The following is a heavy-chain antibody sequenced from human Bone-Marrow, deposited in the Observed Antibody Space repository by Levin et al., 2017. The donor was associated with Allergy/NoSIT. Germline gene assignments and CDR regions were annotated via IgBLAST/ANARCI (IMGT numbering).Heavy chain of an antibody. Sequence: KISCKASGGTFSSYAISWVRQAPGQGLEWMGGIIPIFGTANYAQKFQGRVTITADESTSTAYMELSSLRSEDTAVYYCARSSIAARYWYFDLWGRGTLVTVSS. CDR2: IIPIFGTA. CDR1: GGTFSSYA. J-gene: IGHJ2*01. CDR3: ARSSIAARYWYFDL. D-gene: IGHD6-6*01. V-gene: IGHV1-69*01.